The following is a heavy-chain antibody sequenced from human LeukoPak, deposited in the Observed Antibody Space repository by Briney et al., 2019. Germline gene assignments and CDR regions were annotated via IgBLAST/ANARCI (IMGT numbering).Heavy chain of an antibody. CDR3: ARRRDGYNQLDY. Sequence: SETLSLTCVVSGGSIITNDYWWGWIRQPPGKGLEWIGTIDHAGTTFYNVSLKSRVTISVDTPNNQFSLRLNSVGAADTAVYYRARRRDGYNQLDYWGQGTLVTVSS. V-gene: IGHV4-39*01. CDR1: GGSIITNDYW. CDR2: IDHAGTT. J-gene: IGHJ4*02. D-gene: IGHD5-24*01.